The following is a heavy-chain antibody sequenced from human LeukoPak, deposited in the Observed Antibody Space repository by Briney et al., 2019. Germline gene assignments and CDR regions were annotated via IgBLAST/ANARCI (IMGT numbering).Heavy chain of an antibody. J-gene: IGHJ4*02. V-gene: IGHV3-23*01. Sequence: GGSLRLSCAASGFTFSSYAVSWVRQTPGKGLEWVSLISGSGGSTYYADSVKGRFTISRDNSKNTLYLQMNSLRAEDTAVYYCAKDGAGGDFWSGYPYLFDYWGQGTLVTVSS. D-gene: IGHD3-3*01. CDR2: ISGSGGST. CDR1: GFTFSSYA. CDR3: AKDGAGGDFWSGYPYLFDY.